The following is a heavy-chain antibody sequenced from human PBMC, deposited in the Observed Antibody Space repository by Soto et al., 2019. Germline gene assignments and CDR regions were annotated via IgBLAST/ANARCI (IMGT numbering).Heavy chain of an antibody. CDR2: INAGNGNT. CDR1: GYTFTSYA. V-gene: IGHV1-3*01. Sequence: GASVKVSCKASGYTFTSYAMHWVRQAPGQRLEWMGWINAGNGNTKYSQKFQGRVTMTRDTSTSTLYLELSSLSSEDTAVYYCTREFAVGGGSYSFWGQGTLVTVSS. D-gene: IGHD1-26*01. J-gene: IGHJ4*02. CDR3: TREFAVGGGSYSF.